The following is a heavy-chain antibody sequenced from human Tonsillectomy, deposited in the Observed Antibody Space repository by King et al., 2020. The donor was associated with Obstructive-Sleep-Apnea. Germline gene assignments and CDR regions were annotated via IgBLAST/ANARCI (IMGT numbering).Heavy chain of an antibody. CDR3: ARDSNYDVWGSYSPYNWFDP. J-gene: IGHJ5*02. V-gene: IGHV4-59*01. D-gene: IGHD3-3*01. CDR2: TYYSGST. Sequence: QLQESGPRLVKPSENLSLTCTVSGGSISSYYWSWIRQPPGKGLEWIGNTYYSGSTNYNPSLKSRVTISVDTSKNQFSLKLNSVTAADTAVYYCARDSNYDVWGSYSPYNWFDPWGQGTLVTVSS. CDR1: GGSISSYY.